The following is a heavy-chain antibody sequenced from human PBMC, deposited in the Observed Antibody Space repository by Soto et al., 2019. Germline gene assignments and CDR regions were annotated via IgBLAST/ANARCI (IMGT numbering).Heavy chain of an antibody. J-gene: IGHJ4*02. D-gene: IGHD3-9*01. CDR2: ISGSGGST. Sequence: GGSLRFSCAASGFTFSSYAMSWVRQAPGKGLEWVSAISGSGGSTYYADSVKGRFTVSRDNSKNTLYLQMNSLRAEDTAVYYCAKDGVLTAEDPYYFDYWGQGTLVTVSS. V-gene: IGHV3-23*01. CDR3: AKDGVLTAEDPYYFDY. CDR1: GFTFSSYA.